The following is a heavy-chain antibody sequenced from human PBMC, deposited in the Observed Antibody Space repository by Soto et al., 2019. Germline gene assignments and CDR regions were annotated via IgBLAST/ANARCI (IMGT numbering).Heavy chain of an antibody. CDR2: VYYSGST. CDR1: GGSISNYY. CDR3: VRDYLLTGFDP. D-gene: IGHD3-9*01. J-gene: IGHJ5*02. Sequence: SETLSLTCTVSGGSISNYYWTWVRQPPGKGLEWIGYVYYSGSTNYNPSLESRVAISIDASKNQFSLKMKSVTAADTAVYYCVRDYLLTGFDPWGQGALVTVSS. V-gene: IGHV4-59*01.